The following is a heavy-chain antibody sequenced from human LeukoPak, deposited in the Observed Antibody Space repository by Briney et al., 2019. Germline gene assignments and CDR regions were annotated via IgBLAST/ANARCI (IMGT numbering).Heavy chain of an antibody. CDR2: IYYSGRT. J-gene: IGHJ4*02. CDR1: GGSISSSSYY. V-gene: IGHV4-39*01. D-gene: IGHD3-9*01. Sequence: SETLPLTCAVSGGSISSSSYYWSWIRQPPGKGLEWIGSIYYSGRTYYNPSHKSRVTISVDTSKNQFSLKLSSVTAADTAVYYCARRLARPGYFDYWGQGTLVTVSS. CDR3: ARRLARPGYFDY.